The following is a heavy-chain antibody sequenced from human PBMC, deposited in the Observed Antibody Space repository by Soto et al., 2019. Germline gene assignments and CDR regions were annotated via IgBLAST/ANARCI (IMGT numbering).Heavy chain of an antibody. CDR2: IYYSGST. D-gene: IGHD4-17*01. CDR3: AGGPPYGDFDY. V-gene: IGHV4-31*03. J-gene: IGHJ4*02. CDR1: GGSISSGGYY. Sequence: SETLSLTCTVSGGSISSGGYYWSWIRQHPGKGLEWIGYIYYSGSTYYNPSLKSRVTISVDTSKNQFSLKLSSVTAADTAVYFGAGGPPYGDFDYWGQGTLVTVSS.